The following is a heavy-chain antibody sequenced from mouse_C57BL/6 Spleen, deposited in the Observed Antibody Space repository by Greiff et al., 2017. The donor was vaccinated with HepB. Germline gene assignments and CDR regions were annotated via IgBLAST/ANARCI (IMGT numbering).Heavy chain of an antibody. J-gene: IGHJ4*01. CDR1: GYTFTSYC. V-gene: IGHV1-64*01. CDR2: IHPNSGST. Sequence: QVQLQQPGAELVKPGASVKLSCKASGYTFTSYCMHWVKQRPGQGLEWIGMIHPNSGSTNYNEKFKSKATLTVDKSSSTAYMQLSSLTSEDSAVYYCARKTPYAMDYWGQGTSVTVSS. CDR3: ARKTPYAMDY.